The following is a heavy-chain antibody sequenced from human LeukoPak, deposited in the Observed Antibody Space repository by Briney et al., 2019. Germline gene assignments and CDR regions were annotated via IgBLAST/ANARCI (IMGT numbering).Heavy chain of an antibody. V-gene: IGHV4-31*03. CDR1: GGSISSGTHY. CDR2: IYYAGIT. Sequence: SETLSLTCTVSGGSISSGTHYYNWIRQHPGKGLEWIGYIYYAGITSYNPSLKSRVTMSVDMSMNQVSLKVTSLTAADTAVYYCAASSGVTLGRFWGQGALVTVSS. J-gene: IGHJ4*02. D-gene: IGHD3-16*01. CDR3: AASSGVTLGRF.